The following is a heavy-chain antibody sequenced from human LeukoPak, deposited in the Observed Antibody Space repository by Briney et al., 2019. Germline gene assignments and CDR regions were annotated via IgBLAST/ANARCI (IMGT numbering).Heavy chain of an antibody. CDR2: ICSSGSKI. V-gene: IGHV3-48*04. Sequence: GGSLRLSCADSGFTFSNYNMNWVRQAPGKGLEWVSYICSSGSKIFYADFVNGRSTSTSDNAKNLLYLQITSLRAEATVVCYCASNAPEGGYFDLWGQGTLVTVSS. CDR3: ASNAPEGGYFDL. J-gene: IGHJ4*02. D-gene: IGHD3-22*01. CDR1: GFTFSNYN.